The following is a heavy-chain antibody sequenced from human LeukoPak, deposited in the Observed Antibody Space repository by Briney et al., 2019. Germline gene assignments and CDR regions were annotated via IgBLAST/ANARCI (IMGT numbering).Heavy chain of an antibody. V-gene: IGHV4-39*01. D-gene: IGHD1-7*01. CDR3: ARPPEAGTTRKAFDI. Sequence: SETLSLTCTVSGGSISSSSYYWGWIRQPPGKGLEWIGSIYYSGNTYYNPSLKSRVTISVDTSKNQFSLKLSSVTAADTAVYYCARPPEAGTTRKAFDIWGQGTMVTVSS. CDR2: IYYSGNT. J-gene: IGHJ3*02. CDR1: GGSISSSSYY.